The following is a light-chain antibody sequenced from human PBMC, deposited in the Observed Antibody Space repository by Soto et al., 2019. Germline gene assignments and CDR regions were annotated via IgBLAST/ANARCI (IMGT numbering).Light chain of an antibody. CDR3: QQSYTPIT. CDR2: AAS. Sequence: DIPMTQSPSSLSASVGERVTITCRSSQSIDRYLNWYQQKPGRAPKLLIYAASSLQSGVPSRFSGSGSGTDFTLTISSLQPEEFATYYCQQSYTPITFGQGTRLDIK. V-gene: IGKV1-39*01. J-gene: IGKJ5*01. CDR1: QSIDRY.